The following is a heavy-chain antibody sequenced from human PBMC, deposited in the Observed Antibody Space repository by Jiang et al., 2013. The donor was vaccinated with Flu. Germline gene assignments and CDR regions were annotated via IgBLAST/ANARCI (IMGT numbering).Heavy chain of an antibody. D-gene: IGHD6-19*01. CDR2: IRSSGTT. V-gene: IGHV4-4*07. Sequence: GPGLVKPSETLSLTCAVSGDSISRSSWSWTRQPAGKGLQWIGRIRSSGTTDYSPSLQSRVSMSVDTSKNQFSLKVKSLTAADTAVYYCARDSTFGSDWYYSDSWGQGIQVTVSS. CDR3: ARDSTFGSDWYYSDS. J-gene: IGHJ5*02. CDR1: GDSISRSS.